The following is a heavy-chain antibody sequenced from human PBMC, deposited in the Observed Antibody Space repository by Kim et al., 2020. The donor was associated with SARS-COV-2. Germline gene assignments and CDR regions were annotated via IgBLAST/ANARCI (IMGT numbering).Heavy chain of an antibody. J-gene: IGHJ6*02. CDR3: AAETLNPTLVTAGTTKGGMDV. CDR1: GFTFISSA. Sequence: SVKVSCKASGFTFISSAVQWVRQARGQRLEWIGWIVVGSGNTKYEKKFKERVTITRDMSTSTAYMDLSSLGSDDTAVYYCAAETLNPTLVTAGTTKGGMDVWGQGTTVTVSS. V-gene: IGHV1-58*01. CDR2: IVVGSGNT. D-gene: IGHD6-13*01.